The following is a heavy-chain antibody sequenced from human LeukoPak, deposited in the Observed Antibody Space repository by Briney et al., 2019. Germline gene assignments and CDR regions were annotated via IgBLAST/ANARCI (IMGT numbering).Heavy chain of an antibody. J-gene: IGHJ4*02. Sequence: ASVKVSCKASGYAFTSYYMHWVRQAPGQGLEWMGIINPSGVTTIYAQKFQGRVTVTRDTSTSTVYMELSSLRSEDTAVYSGARDLGGRSGSLDYWGQGTLVTASS. V-gene: IGHV1-46*01. D-gene: IGHD3-22*01. CDR2: INPSGVTT. CDR1: GYAFTSYY. CDR3: ARDLGGRSGSLDY.